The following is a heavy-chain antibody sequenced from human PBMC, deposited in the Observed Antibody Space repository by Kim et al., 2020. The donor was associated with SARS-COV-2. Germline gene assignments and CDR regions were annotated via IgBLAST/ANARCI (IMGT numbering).Heavy chain of an antibody. CDR1: GFTFTGYA. D-gene: IGHD2-2*03. Sequence: GGSLRLSCTTSGFTFTGYAMSWVRQAPGEGLEWVSSIDGSDGTTYYVDSVKGRFTISRDNSKNTLYLQMSNLRADDTAVYYCMKGGWGWIWDHWGQGTLV. CDR3: MKGGWGWIWDH. V-gene: IGHV3-23*01. CDR2: IDGSDGTT. J-gene: IGHJ4*02.